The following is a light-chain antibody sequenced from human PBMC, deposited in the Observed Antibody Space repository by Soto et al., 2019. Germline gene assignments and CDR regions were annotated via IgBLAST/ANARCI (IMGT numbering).Light chain of an antibody. Sequence: DIQLTQSPSFLSASVGYRVTITCRASQGISSYLAWYQQKPGKAPKLLIYAASTLQSGVPSRFSGSGSGTEFTLTISSLQPEDFATYYCQQLNSYLGTFGQGTKLEIK. CDR2: AAS. CDR3: QQLNSYLGT. CDR1: QGISSY. J-gene: IGKJ2*01. V-gene: IGKV1-9*01.